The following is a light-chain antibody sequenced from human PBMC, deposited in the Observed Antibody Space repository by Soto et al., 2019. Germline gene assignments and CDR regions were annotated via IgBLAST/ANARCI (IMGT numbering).Light chain of an antibody. Sequence: EIVLTQSPATLSSSPRERATLSCRASQSVSSYLAWYQQKPGQAPRLLIYDASNRATGIPARFSGSGSGTDFTLTISSLEPEDVAVYYCQQQSNWPITFGQGTRLEIK. CDR2: DAS. CDR1: QSVSSY. J-gene: IGKJ5*01. V-gene: IGKV3-11*01. CDR3: QQQSNWPIT.